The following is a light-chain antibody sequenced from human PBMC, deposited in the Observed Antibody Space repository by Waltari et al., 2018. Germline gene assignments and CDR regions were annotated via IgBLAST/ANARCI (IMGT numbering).Light chain of an antibody. Sequence: DIQMTQSPSSLSASVGDRVTITGQASQDISNYVSWYQHKPGKAPSLLIYDASNLEAGVSSRFIGSGSGTIFTLTINSLRPEDIATYYCQQYDSLLTFGGGTKVQI. V-gene: IGKV1-33*01. CDR3: QQYDSLLT. CDR2: DAS. CDR1: QDISNY. J-gene: IGKJ4*01.